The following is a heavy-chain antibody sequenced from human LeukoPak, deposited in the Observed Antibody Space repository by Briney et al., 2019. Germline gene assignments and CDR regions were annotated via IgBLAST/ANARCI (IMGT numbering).Heavy chain of an antibody. J-gene: IGHJ4*02. Sequence: GSLRLSCAASGFTFNNYAMHWVRQAPGKGLEYVSGISGNGGSTHYANSVKGRFTISKDNSKNTLYLQMGSLRAEDMAVYYCARTFFTSHYFDYWGQGTLVTVSS. CDR1: GFTFNNYA. CDR2: ISGNGGST. CDR3: ARTFFTSHYFDY. D-gene: IGHD3-3*02. V-gene: IGHV3-64*01.